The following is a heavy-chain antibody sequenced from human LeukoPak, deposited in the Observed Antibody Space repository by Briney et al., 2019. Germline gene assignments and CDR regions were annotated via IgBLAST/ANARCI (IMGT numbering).Heavy chain of an antibody. V-gene: IGHV3-30*02. D-gene: IGHD3-3*02. CDR2: IRFDGSTE. CDR3: PKDHGLKLDYYYMDV. Sequence: TGGSLRLSCAVSGFTFSHYGLHWVRESAGKGLEGEAFIRFDGSTEDYADSVKDRFTISRDNSKNTQYLQMDSLRAEDTAVYYCPKDHGLKLDYYYMDVWGKGTTVRVFS. J-gene: IGHJ6*03. CDR1: GFTFSHYG.